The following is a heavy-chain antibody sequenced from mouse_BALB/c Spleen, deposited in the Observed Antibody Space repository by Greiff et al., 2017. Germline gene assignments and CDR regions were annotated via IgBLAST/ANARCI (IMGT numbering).Heavy chain of an antibody. V-gene: IGHV5-17*02. CDR2: ISSGSSTI. D-gene: IGHD3-3*01. Sequence: EVHLVESGGGLVQPGGSRKLSCAASGFTFSSFGMHWVRQAPEKGLEWVAYISSGSSTIYYADTVKGRFTISRDNPKNTLFLQMTSLRSEDTAMYYCAREGDAYYYAMDYWGQGTSVTVSA. CDR3: AREGDAYYYAMDY. J-gene: IGHJ4*01. CDR1: GFTFSSFG.